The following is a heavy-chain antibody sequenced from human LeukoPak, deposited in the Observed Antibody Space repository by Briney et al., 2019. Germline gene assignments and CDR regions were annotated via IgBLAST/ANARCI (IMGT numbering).Heavy chain of an antibody. V-gene: IGHV3-33*01. D-gene: IGHD3-22*01. J-gene: IGHJ4*02. CDR1: GFTFSNYG. CDR3: ARDVSGYYYFDY. Sequence: GGSLRLSCAASGFTFSNYGMHWVRQAPGKGLEWVAVIWYDGSNKYYADSVKGRFIISRDNSKNTLYLQMNSLRAEDTAVYYCARDVSGYYYFDYWGQGTLVTVSS. CDR2: IWYDGSNK.